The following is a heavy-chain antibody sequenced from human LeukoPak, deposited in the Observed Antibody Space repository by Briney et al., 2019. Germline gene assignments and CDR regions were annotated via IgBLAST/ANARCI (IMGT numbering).Heavy chain of an antibody. V-gene: IGHV3-11*01. D-gene: IGHD1-1*01. Sequence: GGSLRLSCAASGFTFSDYYMSWICLAPGQWLEWVSSVNSSRSTIFYAISVKGRVNIPRDNAKNSLYLQMNSLRAEHTAVYYCARIQLERRALGAFDISGQGTMVTVSS. CDR2: VNSSRSTI. CDR3: ARIQLERRALGAFDI. CDR1: GFTFSDYY. J-gene: IGHJ3*02.